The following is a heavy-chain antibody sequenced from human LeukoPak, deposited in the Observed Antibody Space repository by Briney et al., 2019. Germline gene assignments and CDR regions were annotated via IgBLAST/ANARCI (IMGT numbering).Heavy chain of an antibody. CDR3: AKEAGIAVAGTVDY. D-gene: IGHD6-19*01. J-gene: IGHJ4*02. CDR1: GFTFSNYE. CDR2: ISRSGSTI. V-gene: IGHV3-48*03. Sequence: PGGSLRLSCAASGFTFSNYEMNWVRQAPGKGLEWVSHISRSGSTINYADSVKGRFTISRDNSKNTLYLQMNSLRAEDTAVYYCAKEAGIAVAGTVDYWGQGTLVTVSS.